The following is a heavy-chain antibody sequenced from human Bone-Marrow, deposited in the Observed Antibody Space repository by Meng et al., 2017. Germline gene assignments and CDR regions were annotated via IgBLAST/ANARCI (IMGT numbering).Heavy chain of an antibody. D-gene: IGHD6-19*01. CDR1: GYSFTKYT. CDR2: INTKTGNP. Sequence: ASVKVSCKASGYSFTKYTINWVRQAPGQGLEWMGWINTKTGNPTYAQGFTGRFVFSFDTSVSTAYLEIRSMEPEDTAVYFCARDWYSSAYWGFDKWGQGTRVTVSS. V-gene: IGHV7-4-1*02. CDR3: ARDWYSSAYWGFDK. J-gene: IGHJ4*02.